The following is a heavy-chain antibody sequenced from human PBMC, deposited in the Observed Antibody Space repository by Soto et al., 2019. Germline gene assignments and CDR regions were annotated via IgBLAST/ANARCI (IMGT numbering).Heavy chain of an antibody. CDR2: MYHSGST. CDR3: ARVRGCSGGSCYGDWFDP. J-gene: IGHJ5*02. Sequence: SETLSLTCAFSGCSIISGGYSWSWIRQPPGKGLEWIGYMYHSGSTYYNPSLKSRVTISIDRSKNQFSLKLSSVTAADTAVYYCARVRGCSGGSCYGDWFDPWGQGTLVTVSS. D-gene: IGHD2-15*01. V-gene: IGHV4-30-2*01. CDR1: GCSIISGGYS.